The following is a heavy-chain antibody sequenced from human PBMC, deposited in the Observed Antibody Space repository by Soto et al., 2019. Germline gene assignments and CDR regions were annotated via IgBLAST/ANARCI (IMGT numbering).Heavy chain of an antibody. Sequence: EVQLVESGGGLVQPGRSLRLSCAASGFTFDDYAMHWVRQAPGKGLEWVSGISWNSGSIGYADSVKGRFTISRDNAKNSLFLQKNRLRGEGTGLDFCAKSQECRGGSCFLREHYYYRMDVWGQGATVPVS. J-gene: IGHJ6*02. CDR2: ISWNSGSI. V-gene: IGHV3-9*01. CDR3: AKSQECRGGSCFLREHYYYRMDV. CDR1: GFTFDDYA. D-gene: IGHD2-15*01.